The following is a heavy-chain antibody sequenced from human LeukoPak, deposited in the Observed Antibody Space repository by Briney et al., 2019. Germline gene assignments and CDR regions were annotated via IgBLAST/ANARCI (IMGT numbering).Heavy chain of an antibody. CDR1: GFTFSTYA. D-gene: IGHD3-10*01. Sequence: AGGSLRLSCAASGFTFSTYAIHWVRQAPGKGLEWVAFISNNGRNKDYADSVKGRFTISRDNSKNTLYLQVNSLRPDDTAVYYCTRDLTDHYSIDYWGQGILVTVSS. CDR2: ISNNGRNK. V-gene: IGHV3-30*04. CDR3: TRDLTDHYSIDY. J-gene: IGHJ4*02.